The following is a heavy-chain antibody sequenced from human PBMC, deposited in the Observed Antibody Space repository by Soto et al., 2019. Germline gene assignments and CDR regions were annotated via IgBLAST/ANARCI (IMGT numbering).Heavy chain of an antibody. Sequence: PGGSLRLSCAASGFTFDDFAMHWVRQVPGKGLEWVSGISWNGGSTGYADSAKGRFTISRDNRKNSLYLQMNSLRVEDTAFFYCARVGAEDRFAFDVWGQGTMVTVSS. CDR3: ARVGAEDRFAFDV. V-gene: IGHV3-20*04. J-gene: IGHJ3*01. CDR1: GFTFDDFA. CDR2: ISWNGGST.